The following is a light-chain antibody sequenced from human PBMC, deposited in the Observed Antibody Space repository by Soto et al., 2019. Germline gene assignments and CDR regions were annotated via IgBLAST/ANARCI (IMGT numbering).Light chain of an antibody. J-gene: IGKJ5*01. CDR3: QQYNKWPPIT. CDR1: QSVSSN. V-gene: IGKV3-15*01. CDR2: GAS. Sequence: EIVMTQSPATLSVSPGERATLSCRASQSVSSNLTWYQQKPGQPPRLLIYGASTRATGIPARFSGSGSGTEFTLTISSLQSEDFAVYYCQQYNKWPPITFGQGTRLEIK.